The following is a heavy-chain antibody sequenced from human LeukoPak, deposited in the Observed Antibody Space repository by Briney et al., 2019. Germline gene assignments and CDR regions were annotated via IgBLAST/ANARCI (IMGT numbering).Heavy chain of an antibody. J-gene: IGHJ6*03. Sequence: GASVKVSCKASGYTFTSYYMHWVRQAPGQGLEWMGIINPSGGSTSYAQKFQGRVTMTRDTSTSTVYMELSSLRSEDTAVYYCARDGIVVVPAAPRHYYYYYYMDVWGKGTTVTVSS. CDR2: INPSGGST. D-gene: IGHD2-2*01. V-gene: IGHV1-46*01. CDR3: ARDGIVVVPAAPRHYYYYYYMDV. CDR1: GYTFTSYY.